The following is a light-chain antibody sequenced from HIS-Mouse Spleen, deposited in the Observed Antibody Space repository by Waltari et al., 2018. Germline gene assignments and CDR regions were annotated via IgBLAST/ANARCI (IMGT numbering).Light chain of an antibody. CDR1: SSNIGSNT. CDR2: SNK. V-gene: IGLV1-44*01. Sequence: QSVLTQPPSASGTPGQRVTISCSGSSSNIGSNTVNWYQQLPGTAPKLLIHSNKQRPSGVPDRFSGSKSGTSASLAISGLQSEDEADYYCAAWDDSLNTVFGGGTKLTVL. J-gene: IGLJ2*01. CDR3: AAWDDSLNTV.